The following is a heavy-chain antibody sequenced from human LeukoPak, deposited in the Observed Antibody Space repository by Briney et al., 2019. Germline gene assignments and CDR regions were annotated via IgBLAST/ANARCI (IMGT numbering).Heavy chain of an antibody. CDR2: IYYSGST. CDR1: GGSISSSSYY. V-gene: IGHV4-39*01. CDR3: AGFYGDYTGNYFDY. Sequence: SETLSLTCTVSGGSISSSSYYWGWIRQPPGKGLEWIGSIYYSGSTYYNPSLKSRVTISVDTSKNQFSLKLSSVTAADTAVYYCAGFYGDYTGNYFDYWGQGTLVTVSS. D-gene: IGHD4-17*01. J-gene: IGHJ4*02.